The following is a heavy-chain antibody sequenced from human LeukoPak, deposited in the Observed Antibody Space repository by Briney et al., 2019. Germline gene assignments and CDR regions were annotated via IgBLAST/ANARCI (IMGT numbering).Heavy chain of an antibody. CDR3: AKDLRLAARGDY. CDR1: GFTFSSYA. J-gene: IGHJ4*02. V-gene: IGHV3-23*01. Sequence: PGAFLRLSCAASGFTFSSYAMSWVRQAPGKGLEWVSAISGSGGSTYYADSVKGRFTISRDNSKNTLYLQMNSLRAEDTAVYYCAKDLRLAARGDYWGQGTLVTVSS. CDR2: ISGSGGST. D-gene: IGHD6-6*01.